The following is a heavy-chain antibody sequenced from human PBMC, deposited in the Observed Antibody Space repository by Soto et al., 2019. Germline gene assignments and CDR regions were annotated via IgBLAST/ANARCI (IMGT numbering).Heavy chain of an antibody. CDR1: GYTFTSYG. CDR2: ISAYNGNT. J-gene: IGHJ6*02. D-gene: IGHD1-26*01. V-gene: IGHV1-18*01. CDR3: AGSGSYEAYYYYGMDV. Sequence: ASVNVSCTASGYTFTSYGISWVRQAPGQGLEWMGWISAYNGNTNYAQKLQGRVTMTTDTSTSTAYMELRSLRSDDTAVYYCAGSGSYEAYYYYGMDVWGQGTTVTVSS.